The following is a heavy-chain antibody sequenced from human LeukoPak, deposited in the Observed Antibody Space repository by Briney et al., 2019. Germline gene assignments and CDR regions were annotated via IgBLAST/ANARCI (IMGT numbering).Heavy chain of an antibody. D-gene: IGHD5-12*01. Sequence: SETLSLTCTVSGGSISSYYWSWLRQPPGKGLEWIGYIYYSGSTNYNPSLKSRVTISVDTSKNQFSLKLSSVTAADTAVYYCARGRKSGYYPYYYGMDVWGQGTTVTVSS. CDR3: ARGRKSGYYPYYYGMDV. CDR1: GGSISSYY. V-gene: IGHV4-59*01. J-gene: IGHJ6*02. CDR2: IYYSGST.